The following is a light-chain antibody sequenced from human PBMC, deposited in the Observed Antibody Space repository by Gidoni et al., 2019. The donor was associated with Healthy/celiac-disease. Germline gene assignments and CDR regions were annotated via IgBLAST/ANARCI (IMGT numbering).Light chain of an antibody. CDR3: MQALQTPRT. CDR1: QSLLHSNGYNY. V-gene: IGKV2-28*01. Sequence: DIVLTQSPLSLPVTPGEPASISCRSSQSLLHSNGYNYLDWYLQKPGQSPQLLIYLGSNRASGVPDRFSGSGSGTDFTLKISRVEAEDVGVYYCMQALQTPRTVGQGTKLEIK. J-gene: IGKJ2*01. CDR2: LGS.